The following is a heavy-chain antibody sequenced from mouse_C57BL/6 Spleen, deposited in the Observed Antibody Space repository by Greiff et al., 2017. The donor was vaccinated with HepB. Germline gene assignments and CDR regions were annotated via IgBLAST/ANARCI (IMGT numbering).Heavy chain of an antibody. D-gene: IGHD2-4*01. Sequence: VQLQQSGAELVRPGSSVKLSCKASGYTFTSYWMHWVKQRPIQGLEWIGNIDPSDSETHYNQKFKDKATLTVDKSSSTAYMQLSSLTSEDSSVYYWARNAYYYDNYARDYWGQGTSVTVSS. V-gene: IGHV1-52*01. J-gene: IGHJ4*01. CDR2: IDPSDSET. CDR3: ARNAYYYDNYARDY. CDR1: GYTFTSYW.